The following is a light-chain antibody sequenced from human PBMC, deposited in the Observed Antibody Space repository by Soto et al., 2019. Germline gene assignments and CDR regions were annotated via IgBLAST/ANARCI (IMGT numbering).Light chain of an antibody. CDR1: SSDVGGYDF. J-gene: IGLJ2*01. CDR3: TSYAGSNNVV. Sequence: SVLTQPPSASGSPGQSVTISCTGTSSDVGGYDFVSWYQHHPGKAPKLMIYEVSKRPSGVPDRFSGSKSGNTASLTVSGLQAEDEADYYCTSYAGSNNVVFGGGTKLTVL. CDR2: EVS. V-gene: IGLV2-8*01.